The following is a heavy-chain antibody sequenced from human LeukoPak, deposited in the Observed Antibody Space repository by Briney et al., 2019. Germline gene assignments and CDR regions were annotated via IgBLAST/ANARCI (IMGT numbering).Heavy chain of an antibody. J-gene: IGHJ4*02. CDR1: GFTVSSNY. V-gene: IGHV3-66*01. Sequence: GGSLRLSCAASGFTVSSNYMSWVRQAPGKGLEWVSVIDSGGSTYYADSVKGRFTISRDNSKNMLYLQMNSLRAEDTAVYYCAKDGLGRATIREFDHWGQGTLVTVSS. D-gene: IGHD5-24*01. CDR3: AKDGLGRATIREFDH. CDR2: IDSGGST.